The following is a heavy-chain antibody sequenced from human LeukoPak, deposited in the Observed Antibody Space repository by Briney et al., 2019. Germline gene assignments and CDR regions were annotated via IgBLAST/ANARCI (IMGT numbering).Heavy chain of an antibody. CDR1: GFTFSRHG. Sequence: GGTLRLSCAASGFTFSRHGMNWVRQAPGKGLEWVSGISPNGVITYYADSVKGRFTISRDNSKNTLYLQMNSLRAEDTAVYYCAKLYYYDSSGYHPFFDYWGQGTLVTVSS. CDR2: ISPNGVIT. D-gene: IGHD3-22*01. V-gene: IGHV3-23*01. J-gene: IGHJ4*02. CDR3: AKLYYYDSSGYHPFFDY.